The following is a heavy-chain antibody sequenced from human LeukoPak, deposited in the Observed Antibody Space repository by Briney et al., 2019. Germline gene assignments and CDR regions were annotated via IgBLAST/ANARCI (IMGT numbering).Heavy chain of an antibody. Sequence: PGRSLRLSCAASGFPLSSYIMHWVRQAPGKGLEWVAIISSDGREKHYAESLKGRFTISRDNSKNTLYLQMNTLRAEDTAVYYCARDGVGATYAYYYYYYMDVWGKGTTVTVSS. CDR2: ISSDGREK. CDR3: ARDGVGATYAYYYYYYMDV. J-gene: IGHJ6*03. V-gene: IGHV3-30-3*01. CDR1: GFPLSSYI. D-gene: IGHD1-26*01.